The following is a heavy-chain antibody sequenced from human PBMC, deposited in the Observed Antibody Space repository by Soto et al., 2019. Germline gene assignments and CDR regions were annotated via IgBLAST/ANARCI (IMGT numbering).Heavy chain of an antibody. Sequence: GGSLRLSCAASGFTVSSNYMSWVRQAPGKGLEWVSVIYSGGSTYYADSVKGRFTISRDNSKNTLYLQMNSLRAEDTAVYYCARAHDYIWGSYLRDAFDIWGQGTMVTVSS. D-gene: IGHD3-16*02. V-gene: IGHV3-66*01. CDR2: IYSGGST. J-gene: IGHJ3*02. CDR1: GFTVSSNY. CDR3: ARAHDYIWGSYLRDAFDI.